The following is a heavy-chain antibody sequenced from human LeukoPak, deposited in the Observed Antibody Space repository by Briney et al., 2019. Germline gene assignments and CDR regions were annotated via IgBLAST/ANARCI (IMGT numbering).Heavy chain of an antibody. CDR2: IIPIFGTA. Sequence: SVKVSCKASGGTFSSYAISWVRQASGQGLEWMGGIIPIFGTANYAQKFQGRVTITTDESTSTAYMELSSLRSEDTAVYYCARVHGYNVGIYYFDYWGQGTLVTVSS. J-gene: IGHJ4*02. CDR3: ARVHGYNVGIYYFDY. CDR1: GGTFSSYA. D-gene: IGHD5-18*01. V-gene: IGHV1-69*05.